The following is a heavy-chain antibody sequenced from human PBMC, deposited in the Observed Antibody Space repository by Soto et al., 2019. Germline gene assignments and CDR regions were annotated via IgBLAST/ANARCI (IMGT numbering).Heavy chain of an antibody. J-gene: IGHJ6*04. CDR3: ARDQVVVAATHPPYYGMDV. D-gene: IGHD2-15*01. CDR2: IIPIFGTA. V-gene: IGHV1-69*13. CDR1: GGTFSSYA. Sequence: SVKVSCKASGGTFSSYAISWVRQAPGQGLEWMGGIIPIFGTANYAQKFQGRVTITADESTSTAYMELSSLRSEDTAVYYCARDQVVVAATHPPYYGMDVWGKGTTVTVSS.